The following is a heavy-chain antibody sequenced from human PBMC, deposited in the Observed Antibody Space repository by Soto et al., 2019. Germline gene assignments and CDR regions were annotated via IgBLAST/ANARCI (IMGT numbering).Heavy chain of an antibody. CDR3: ARGLKIRHDAFDL. Sequence: KPGGSLRLSCAASGFTFSSYSMNWVRQAPGKGLEWVSSISSSSSYIYYADSVKGRFTISRDNSKNTLYLQMDSLRAEDTAVYFCARGLKIRHDAFDLWGPGTMVTVSS. CDR2: ISSSSSYI. D-gene: IGHD3-22*01. CDR1: GFTFSSYS. V-gene: IGHV3-21*04. J-gene: IGHJ3*01.